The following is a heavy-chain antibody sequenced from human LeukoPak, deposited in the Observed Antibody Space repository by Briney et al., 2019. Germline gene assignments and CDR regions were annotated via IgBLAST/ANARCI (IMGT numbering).Heavy chain of an antibody. Sequence: GEALKISCKGSGCSFTSYWIGWVRQMPGEGLEWMGIIYPGDSDTRYSPSFQGQVTISADKSISTAYLQWSSLKASDTAMYYCARHRDVAFDYWGQGTLVTVSS. CDR3: ARHRDVAFDY. V-gene: IGHV5-51*01. D-gene: IGHD5-24*01. CDR2: IYPGDSDT. J-gene: IGHJ4*02. CDR1: GCSFTSYW.